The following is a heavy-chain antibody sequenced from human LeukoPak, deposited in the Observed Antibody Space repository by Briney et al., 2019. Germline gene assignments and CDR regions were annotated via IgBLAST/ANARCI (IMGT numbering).Heavy chain of an antibody. CDR1: GFTFSSYG. V-gene: IGHV3-23*01. J-gene: IGHJ3*02. D-gene: IGHD3-22*01. CDR3: ARDSQTWYYYDSSGFDAFDI. CDR2: IGPSGAKT. Sequence: GGSLRLSCAASGFTFSSYGMNWVRQAPGKGLEWVSGIGPSGAKTYYADSVKGRFTISRDNSKNTLYLQMNSLRAEDTAVYYCARDSQTWYYYDSSGFDAFDIWGQGTMVTVSS.